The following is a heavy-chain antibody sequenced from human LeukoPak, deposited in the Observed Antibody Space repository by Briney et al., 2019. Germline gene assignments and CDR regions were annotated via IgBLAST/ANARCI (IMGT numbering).Heavy chain of an antibody. J-gene: IGHJ4*02. Sequence: GGSLRLSCAASGFTFSNAYMNWVRQAPGKGLEWVGRIKPKTDGETTEYTAPVKGRFSISRDDSKNMLYLQMNSLKTEDTAVYYCITPLPYSAQGGQGTLVTVSS. D-gene: IGHD2-21*01. CDR2: IKPKTDGETT. V-gene: IGHV3-15*07. CDR1: GFTFSNAY. CDR3: ITPLPYSAQ.